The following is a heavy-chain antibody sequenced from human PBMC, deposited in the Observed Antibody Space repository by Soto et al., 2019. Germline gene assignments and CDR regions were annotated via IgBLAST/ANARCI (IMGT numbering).Heavy chain of an antibody. D-gene: IGHD2-2*01. CDR3: ARGGGYCSSTSCYAGGYGYYGMDV. CDR1: GGSFSGHY. J-gene: IGHJ6*02. CDR2: INHSGST. Sequence: SETLSLTCDGYGGSFSGHYWSWIRQPPGKGLEWIGEINHSGSTNYNPSLKSRVTISVDTSKDQFSLKLSSVTAADTAVYYCARGGGYCSSTSCYAGGYGYYGMDVWGQGTTVTVS. V-gene: IGHV4-34*01.